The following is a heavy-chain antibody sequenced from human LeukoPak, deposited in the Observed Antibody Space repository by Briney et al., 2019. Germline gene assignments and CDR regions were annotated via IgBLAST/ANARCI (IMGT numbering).Heavy chain of an antibody. CDR1: GFTFRSFA. J-gene: IGHJ5*02. Sequence: PGGSLRLSCAASGFTFRSFAMMWFRQAPGKGLEWVSAISGSGVDIYYADSVKGRFTISRDNSKNTLFLQMNSLRVEDTAVYYCASRHPDIASPWGQGTLVTVSS. D-gene: IGHD5-12*01. V-gene: IGHV3-23*01. CDR3: ASRHPDIASP. CDR2: ISGSGVDI.